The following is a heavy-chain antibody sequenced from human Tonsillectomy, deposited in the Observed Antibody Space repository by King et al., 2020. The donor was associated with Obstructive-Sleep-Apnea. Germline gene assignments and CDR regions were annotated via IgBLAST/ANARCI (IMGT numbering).Heavy chain of an antibody. CDR1: GGSISSYY. CDR2: IYYSGRT. D-gene: IGHD3-10*01. CDR3: ARDQGYFGSGSYQDNWFDP. Sequence: QLQESGPGLVKPPETLSLTCTVSGGSISSYYWNWIRQPPGKGLEWIGYIYYSGRTKYTPSLKSRVNISIDTSKNQFSLRLSSVTAADTAVYYCARDQGYFGSGSYQDNWFDPWGQGTLVTVSS. J-gene: IGHJ5*02. V-gene: IGHV4-59*01.